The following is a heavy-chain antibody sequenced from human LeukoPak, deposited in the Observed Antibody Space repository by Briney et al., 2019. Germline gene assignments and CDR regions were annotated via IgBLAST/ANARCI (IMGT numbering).Heavy chain of an antibody. Sequence: ASVKVSCKASGGTFSSYAISWVRQAPGQGLEWMGGIIPIFGTANYAQKFQGRVTITADESTSTAYMELSSLRSEDTAMYYCARVPHIVVVTAIYYYYGMDVWGQGTTVTVSS. V-gene: IGHV1-69*13. CDR2: IIPIFGTA. D-gene: IGHD2-21*02. CDR3: ARVPHIVVVTAIYYYYGMDV. CDR1: GGTFSSYA. J-gene: IGHJ6*02.